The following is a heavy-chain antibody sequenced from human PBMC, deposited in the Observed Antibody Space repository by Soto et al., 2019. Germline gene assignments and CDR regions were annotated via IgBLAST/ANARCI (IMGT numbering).Heavy chain of an antibody. V-gene: IGHV3-15*01. J-gene: IGHJ6*03. CDR2: IQTNNGGGTT. D-gene: IGHD2-15*01. CDR3: TTGCGGGSCYSVYYYYYYYMDV. Sequence: PGGSLRLSCAASGFTLSNALMTWVRQAPGKGLEWVGHIQTNNGGGTTDYAAPVKGRFTISGDNSKNTLYLQMNNLKAEDTGVYYCTTGCGGGSCYSVYYYYYYYMDVWGKGTSVTVSS. CDR1: GFTLSNAL.